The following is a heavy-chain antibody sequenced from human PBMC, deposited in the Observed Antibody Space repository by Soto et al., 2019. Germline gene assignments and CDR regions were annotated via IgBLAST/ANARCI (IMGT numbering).Heavy chain of an antibody. CDR2: ISGSGGST. CDR1: GFTFSSYA. D-gene: IGHD3-10*01. CDR3: AKASGWFGEFDY. J-gene: IGHJ4*02. Sequence: EVQLLESGGGLVQPGGSLRLSCAASGFTFSSYAMSWVRQAPGKGLEWVSTISGSGGSTYYADSVKGRFTISRDNSKNTLYLQMNSLRAEDTAVYYCAKASGWFGEFDYWGQGTLVTVSS. V-gene: IGHV3-23*01.